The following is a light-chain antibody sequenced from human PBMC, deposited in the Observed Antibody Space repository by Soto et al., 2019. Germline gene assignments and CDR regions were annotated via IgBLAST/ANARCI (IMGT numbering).Light chain of an antibody. J-gene: IGKJ4*01. CDR3: PQYGSSPFT. V-gene: IGKV3-20*01. CDR2: GAS. CDR1: QSVSSNY. Sequence: EIVLTQSPGTLSLSPGERATLSCRASQSVSSNYLAWYQQKPGQAPRLLIYGASSRATGIPDRFSGSGSGTDFTLTISRLEPEDVAVYYCPQYGSSPFTFGGGTKVEIK.